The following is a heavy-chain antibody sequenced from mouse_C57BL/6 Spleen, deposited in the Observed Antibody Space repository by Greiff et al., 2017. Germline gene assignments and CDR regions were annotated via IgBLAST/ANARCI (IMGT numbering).Heavy chain of an antibody. CDR1: GFTFSSYT. Sequence: EVQRVESGGGLVKPGGSLKLSCAASGFTFSSYTMSWVRQTPEKRLEWVATISGGGGNTYYPDRVKGRFTISRDNAKNTLYLQMSSLRSEDTALYYCARHVYYYGSSYEYFDVWGTGTTVTVSS. CDR3: ARHVYYYGSSYEYFDV. V-gene: IGHV5-9*01. D-gene: IGHD1-1*01. J-gene: IGHJ1*03. CDR2: ISGGGGNT.